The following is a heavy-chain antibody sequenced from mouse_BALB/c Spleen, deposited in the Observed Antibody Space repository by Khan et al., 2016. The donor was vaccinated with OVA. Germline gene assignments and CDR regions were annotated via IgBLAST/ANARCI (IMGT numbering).Heavy chain of an antibody. CDR2: INSNGGST. Sequence: EVQVVESGGGLVQPGGSLKLSCAASGFTFSSYGMSWVRQTPDKRLELVANINSNGGSTYYPDSVKGRFTISRDNAKNTLYLQMSSLKSEDTAMYYCAKLVDYWGQGTTLPVSS. CDR1: GFTFSSYG. J-gene: IGHJ2*01. CDR3: AKLVDY. D-gene: IGHD4-1*01. V-gene: IGHV5-6-3*01.